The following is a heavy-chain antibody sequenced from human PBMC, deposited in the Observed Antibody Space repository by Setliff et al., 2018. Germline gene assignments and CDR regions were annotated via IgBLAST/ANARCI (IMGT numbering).Heavy chain of an antibody. Sequence: ASETLSLTCTVSGGSISVNNYYWGWIRQPPGKGLEWIGNVHKSGDTFDNPSLKSRVTISVDTAKNQFSLTLRSVTAADTAVYYCARVSQLVVLSLYYHYGMDVWGQGTTVTVSS. D-gene: IGHD6-6*01. V-gene: IGHV4-39*02. CDR2: VHKSGDT. CDR3: ARVSQLVVLSLYYHYGMDV. J-gene: IGHJ6*02. CDR1: GGSISVNNYY.